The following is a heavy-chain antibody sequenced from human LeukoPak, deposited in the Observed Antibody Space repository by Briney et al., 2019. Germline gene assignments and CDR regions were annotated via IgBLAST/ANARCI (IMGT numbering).Heavy chain of an antibody. CDR1: GGSISSGGYY. CDR2: IYYSGST. CDR3: ASSGYSYADPGYYYYGMDV. J-gene: IGHJ6*02. V-gene: IGHV4-31*03. D-gene: IGHD5-18*01. Sequence: PSETLSLTCTVSGGSISSGGYYWSWIRQHPGKGLEWIGYIYYSGSTYYNPSLKSRVTISVDTSKNQFSLKLSSVTAADTAVYYCASSGYSYADPGYYYYGMDVWGQGTTVTVSS.